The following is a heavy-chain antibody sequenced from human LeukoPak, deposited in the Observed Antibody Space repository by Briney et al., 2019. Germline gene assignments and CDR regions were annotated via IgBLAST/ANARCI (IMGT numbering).Heavy chain of an antibody. CDR1: GYTFTSYD. D-gene: IGHD4/OR15-4a*01. CDR3: ARVQYGALDY. V-gene: IGHV1-8*01. J-gene: IGHJ4*02. Sequence: GASVKVSCKASGYTFTSYDINWVRQATGQGLEWMGWMNPNSGNTDYAQKPQGRVTMTTDTSTSTAYMELRSLRSDDTAVYYCARVQYGALDYWGQGTLVTVSS. CDR2: MNPNSGNT.